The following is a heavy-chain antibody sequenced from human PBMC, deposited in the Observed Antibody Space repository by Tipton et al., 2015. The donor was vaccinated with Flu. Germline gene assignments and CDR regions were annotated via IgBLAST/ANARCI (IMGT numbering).Heavy chain of an antibody. D-gene: IGHD3-22*01. V-gene: IGHV4-39*07. J-gene: IGHJ4*02. CDR1: GGSISSSSYY. CDR2: IYYSGRT. Sequence: TLSLTCTVSGGSISSSSYYWGWIRQPPGKGLEWIGSIYYSGRTYYNPSLKSRVTISVDTSKNQFSLKLSSVTAADTAVYYCTRVGGYYDSSGYQSYWGQGTLVTVSS. CDR3: TRVGGYYDSSGYQSY.